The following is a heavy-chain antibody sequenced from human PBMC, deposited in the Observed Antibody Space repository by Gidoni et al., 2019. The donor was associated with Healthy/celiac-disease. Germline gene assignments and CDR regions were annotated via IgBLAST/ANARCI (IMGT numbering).Heavy chain of an antibody. CDR3: ARGGSGSYYTPNDAFDI. J-gene: IGHJ3*02. V-gene: IGHV4-61*02. CDR2: IYTSGST. Sequence: QVQLQESGPGLVKPSQTLSLTCTVSGGSISSGSYYWSWIRQPAGKGLEWIGRIYTSGSTNYNPSLKSRVTISVDTSKNQFSLKLSSVTAADTAVYYCARGGSGSYYTPNDAFDIWGQGTMVTVSS. D-gene: IGHD1-26*01. CDR1: GGSISSGSYY.